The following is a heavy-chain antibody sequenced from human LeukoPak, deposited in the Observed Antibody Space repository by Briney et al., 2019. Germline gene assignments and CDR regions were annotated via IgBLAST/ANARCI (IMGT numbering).Heavy chain of an antibody. CDR3: ARDNGDYVVDY. Sequence: SQTLSLTCTVSGGSISSGSYYWSWIRQPAGKGLEWIGRIYTSGSTNYNPSLKSRVTISVDTSKNQFSLKLSSVTAADTAVYYCARDNGDYVVDYWGQGTLVTVSS. CDR2: IYTSGST. CDR1: GGSISSGSYY. D-gene: IGHD4-17*01. V-gene: IGHV4-61*02. J-gene: IGHJ4*02.